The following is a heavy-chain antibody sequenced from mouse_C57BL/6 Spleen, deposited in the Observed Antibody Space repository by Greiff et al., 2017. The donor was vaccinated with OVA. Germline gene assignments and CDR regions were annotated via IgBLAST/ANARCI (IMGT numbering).Heavy chain of an antibody. V-gene: IGHV1-19*01. CDR1: GYTFTDYY. Sequence: DVKLQESGPVLVKPGASVKMSCKASGYTFTDYYMNWVKQSHGKSLEWIGVINPYNGGTSYNQKFKGKATLTVDKSSSTAYMELNSLTSEDSAVYYCARLSYYFDYWGQGTTLTVSS. J-gene: IGHJ2*01. CDR3: ARLSYYFDY. CDR2: INPYNGGT.